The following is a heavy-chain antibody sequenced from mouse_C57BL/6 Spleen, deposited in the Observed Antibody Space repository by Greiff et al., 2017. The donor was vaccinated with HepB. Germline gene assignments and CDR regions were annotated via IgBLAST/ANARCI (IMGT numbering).Heavy chain of an antibody. CDR1: GFTFSDYY. CDR3: ARVCDGYPDY. V-gene: IGHV5-16*01. D-gene: IGHD2-3*01. Sequence: EVKVVESEGGLVQPGSSMKLSCTASGFTFSDYYMAWVRQVPEKGLEWVANINYDGSSTYYLDSLKSRFIISRDNAKNILYLQMSSLKSEDTATYYCARVCDGYPDYWGQGTTLTVSS. CDR2: INYDGSST. J-gene: IGHJ2*01.